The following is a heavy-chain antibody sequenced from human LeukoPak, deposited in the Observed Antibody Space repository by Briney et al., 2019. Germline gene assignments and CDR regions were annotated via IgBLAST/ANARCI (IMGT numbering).Heavy chain of an antibody. J-gene: IGHJ6*02. Sequence: GGSLRLSCAVSGITVSKYWMHWVRQVPGKGLVWVSRIHSDGSTTDYADSVKGRSTITRDSAKNTLYLEMNSLRVEDTAVYYCTRDANHYGGMDVWGQGTTVTVSS. CDR3: TRDANHYGGMDV. CDR2: IHSDGSTT. V-gene: IGHV3-74*01. CDR1: GITVSKYW.